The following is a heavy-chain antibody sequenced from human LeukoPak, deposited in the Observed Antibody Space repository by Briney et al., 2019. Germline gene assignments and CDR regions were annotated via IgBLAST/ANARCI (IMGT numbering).Heavy chain of an antibody. D-gene: IGHD3-10*01. CDR1: GFTFSRCA. CDR2: ISSNGGST. CDR3: VGVRWFGGANWFDP. J-gene: IGHJ5*02. V-gene: IGHV3-64D*09. Sequence: RSGGSLRLSCSASGFTFSRCAMHWVRQAPGRGLEYVSAISSNGGSTYYADSVKGRFTISRDNSKNTVYLQMSSLRAEDTAVYFCVGVRWFGGANWFDPWGQGTLVTVSS.